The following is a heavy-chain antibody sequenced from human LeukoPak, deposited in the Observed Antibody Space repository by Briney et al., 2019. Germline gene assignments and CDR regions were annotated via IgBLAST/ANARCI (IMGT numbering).Heavy chain of an antibody. J-gene: IGHJ4*02. D-gene: IGHD5-12*01. CDR1: GFTFSSYG. V-gene: IGHV3-33*01. Sequence: GGSLRLSCAASGFTFSSYGMHWVRQAPGKGLEWVAVIWYDGSNKYYADSVKGRFTISRDNSKNTLYLQMNSLRAEDTAVYYCARDLFHLIEATIGLDYWGQGTLVTVSS. CDR3: ARDLFHLIEATIGLDY. CDR2: IWYDGSNK.